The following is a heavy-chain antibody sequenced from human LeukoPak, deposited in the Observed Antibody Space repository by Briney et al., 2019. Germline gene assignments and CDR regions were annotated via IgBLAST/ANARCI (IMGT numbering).Heavy chain of an antibody. D-gene: IGHD3-9*01. J-gene: IGHJ3*02. CDR1: GYTFTSCG. V-gene: IGHV1-18*01. CDR2: ISAYNGNT. Sequence: ASVKVSCKASGYTFTSCGISWVRQAPGQGLEWMGWISAYNGNTNYAQKLQGRVTMTTDTSTSTAYMELRSLRSDDTAVYYCARDFGWLSLDDAFDIWGQGTMVTVSS. CDR3: ARDFGWLSLDDAFDI.